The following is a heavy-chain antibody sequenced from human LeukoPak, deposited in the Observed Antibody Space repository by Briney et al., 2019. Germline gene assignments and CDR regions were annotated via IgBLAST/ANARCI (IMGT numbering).Heavy chain of an antibody. CDR1: GFTFSSYG. CDR2: IRYDGSNK. CDR3: AKDRLYYDFWSGYGY. V-gene: IGHV3-30*02. J-gene: IGHJ4*02. D-gene: IGHD3-3*01. Sequence: GGSLRLSCAASGFTFSSYGMHWVRQAPGKGLEWVAFIRYDGSNKYYADSVKGRFTISRDNSKNTLYLQMNSLRAEDTAVYYCAKDRLYYDFWSGYGYLGQGTLVTVSS.